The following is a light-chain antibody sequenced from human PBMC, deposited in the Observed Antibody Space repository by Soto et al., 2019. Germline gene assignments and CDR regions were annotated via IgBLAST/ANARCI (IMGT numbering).Light chain of an antibody. CDR2: DVS. Sequence: QSALTQPASVSGSPGQSITISCTGTSSDVGGYNYVSWYQQHPGKAPKLMIYDVSNRPSGVSNRFSGSKSGNTASLTISGLRAEDEADYYCSSYTSSSTLGVFGGGTKLT. CDR1: SSDVGGYNY. CDR3: SSYTSSSTLGV. V-gene: IGLV2-14*01. J-gene: IGLJ2*01.